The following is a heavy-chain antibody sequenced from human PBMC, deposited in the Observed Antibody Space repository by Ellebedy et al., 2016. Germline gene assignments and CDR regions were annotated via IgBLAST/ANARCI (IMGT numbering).Heavy chain of an antibody. CDR2: INSEGSST. V-gene: IGHV3-74*01. D-gene: IGHD4-11*01. CDR3: ARGDDYSNFVS. CDR1: GFTFSNYW. Sequence: GESLKISXAASGFTFSNYWMHWVRQAPGKGLVWVARINSEGSSTSYADSVKGRFTISRDNAKNTLYLQMNSLRAEDTAVYYCARGDDYSNFVSWGQGTLVTVPS. J-gene: IGHJ5*02.